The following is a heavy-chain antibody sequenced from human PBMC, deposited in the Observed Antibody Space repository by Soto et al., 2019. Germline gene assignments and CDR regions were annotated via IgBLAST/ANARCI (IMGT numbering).Heavy chain of an antibody. D-gene: IGHD2-8*01. CDR1: GGSISSSSYY. CDR2: IYYSGST. Sequence: SETLSLTCTVSGGSISSSSYYWGWIRQPPGKGLEWIGSIYYSGSTYYNPSLKSRVTMSVDTSKNQFSLKLSSVTAADTAVYYCARHSKIVLMVYAIGDNWFDPWGQGTLVTVSS. J-gene: IGHJ5*02. CDR3: ARHSKIVLMVYAIGDNWFDP. V-gene: IGHV4-39*01.